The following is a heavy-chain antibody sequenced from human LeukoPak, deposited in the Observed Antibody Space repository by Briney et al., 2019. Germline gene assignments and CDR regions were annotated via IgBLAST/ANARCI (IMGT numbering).Heavy chain of an antibody. CDR3: AKPRPRGSSLTYYYYYYMDV. CDR2: IYSGGST. Sequence: GGSLRLSCAVFGFTVSSNYMNWVRQAPGKGLEWVSVIYSGGSTYYADSVKGRFTISRDNSKNTLYLQMNSLRAEDTAVYYCAKPRPRGSSLTYYYYYYMDVWGKGTTVTVSS. J-gene: IGHJ6*03. CDR1: GFTVSSNY. D-gene: IGHD6-13*01. V-gene: IGHV3-66*04.